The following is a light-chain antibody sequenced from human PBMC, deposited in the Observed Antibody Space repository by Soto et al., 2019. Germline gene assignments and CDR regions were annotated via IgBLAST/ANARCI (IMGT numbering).Light chain of an antibody. Sequence: DIQLTQSPSFLSASVGDRVTITCRASQDINTYLAWYQQKPGKAPKLLIFAASTLQNGVPSRFSGSGSGTEFTVTITSLQPEDFATYYCQQRKSYPSTFGQGIRLEMK. V-gene: IGKV1-9*01. CDR3: QQRKSYPST. CDR1: QDINTY. J-gene: IGKJ5*01. CDR2: AAS.